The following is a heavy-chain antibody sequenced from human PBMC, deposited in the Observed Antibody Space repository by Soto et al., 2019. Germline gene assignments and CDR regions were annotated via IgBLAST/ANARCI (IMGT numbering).Heavy chain of an antibody. CDR3: ARSLTRFRGVIGY. D-gene: IGHD3-10*01. J-gene: IGHJ4*02. CDR2: INPSGGST. CDR1: GYTFTSYY. V-gene: IGHV1-46*03. Sequence: QVQLVQSGPEVKKPGASVKVSCKASGYTFTSYYMHWVRQAPGQGIEWMGIINPSGGSTSYAQKFQGRTTMTRDTSTSTVYMELSSLRSEDTAVYYCARSLTRFRGVIGYWGQGTLVTVSS.